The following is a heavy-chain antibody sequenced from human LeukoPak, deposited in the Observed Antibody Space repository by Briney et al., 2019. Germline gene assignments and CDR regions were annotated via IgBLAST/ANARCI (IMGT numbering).Heavy chain of an antibody. D-gene: IGHD2-2*01. V-gene: IGHV3-23*01. CDR3: AKTYCSTTRCLSWGNDY. Sequence: GGSLRLSCAASGFTFSSYAMSWVRQAPGKGLEWVSALSGSGGNTYYADSVRGRFTISRDTSRNTLYLQMNSPRAEDTAIYYCAKTYCSTTRCLSWGNDYWGQGTLVTVSS. J-gene: IGHJ4*02. CDR1: GFTFSSYA. CDR2: LSGSGGNT.